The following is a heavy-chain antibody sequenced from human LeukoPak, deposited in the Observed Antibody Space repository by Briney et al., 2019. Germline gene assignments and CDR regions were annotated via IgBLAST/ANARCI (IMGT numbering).Heavy chain of an antibody. CDR1: GGSFSGYY. CDR3: ARGGGYYSNYFDY. CDR2: INHSGST. Sequence: PSETLSLTCAVYGGSFSGYYWNWIRQPPGKGLEWIGEINHSGSTNYNPSLKSRVTISVDTSKNQFSLKLSSVTAADTAVYYCARGGGYYSNYFDYWGQGTLVTVSS. D-gene: IGHD3-22*01. J-gene: IGHJ4*02. V-gene: IGHV4-34*01.